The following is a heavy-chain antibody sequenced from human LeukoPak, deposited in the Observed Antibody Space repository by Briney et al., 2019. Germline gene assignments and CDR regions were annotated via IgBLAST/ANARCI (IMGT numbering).Heavy chain of an antibody. CDR2: IYNSGST. CDR3: ATFKGSPYTYGPYYFDY. Sequence: PPETLSLTCAVSGGSFSSYYWSWIRQPPGKGLEWIGDIYNSGSTYYNPSLKSRVTISLDTSKNQFSLKLSSVTAADTAIYYCATFKGSPYTYGPYYFDYWGQGTLVTVSS. D-gene: IGHD5-18*01. J-gene: IGHJ4*02. CDR1: GGSFSSYY. V-gene: IGHV4-59*01.